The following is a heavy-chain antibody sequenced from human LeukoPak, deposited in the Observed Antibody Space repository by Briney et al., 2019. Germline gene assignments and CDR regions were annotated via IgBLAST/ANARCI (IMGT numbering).Heavy chain of an antibody. CDR3: ANPIAAAGTPY. Sequence: GGSLRLSCAASGFAFSSYVMTWVRPAPRKGLERVSTISDTAGRTYYADSVKGRFSSSRDNSKNTLYLQMNSLRADDTAVYYCANPIAAAGTPYWGQGTLVTVSS. J-gene: IGHJ4*02. V-gene: IGHV3-23*01. CDR1: GFAFSSYV. CDR2: ISDTAGRT. D-gene: IGHD6-13*01.